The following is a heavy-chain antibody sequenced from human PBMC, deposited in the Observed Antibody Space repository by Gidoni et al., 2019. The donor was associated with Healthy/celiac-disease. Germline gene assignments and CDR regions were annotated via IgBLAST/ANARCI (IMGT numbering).Heavy chain of an antibody. J-gene: IGHJ4*02. Sequence: EVQLVESGGGLVKPGRSLRLSCTASGLTFGVYAMSWFRQAPGKGLEWVGFIRSKAYGGTTEYAASVKGRFTISRDDSKSIAYLQMNSLKTEDTAVYYCTRENSSSWPPFHYWGQGTLVTVSS. CDR1: GLTFGVYA. CDR2: IRSKAYGGTT. V-gene: IGHV3-49*05. D-gene: IGHD6-13*01. CDR3: TRENSSSWPPFHY.